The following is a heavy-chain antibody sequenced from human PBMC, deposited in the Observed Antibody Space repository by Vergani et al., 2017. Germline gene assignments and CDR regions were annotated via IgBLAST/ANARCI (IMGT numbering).Heavy chain of an antibody. J-gene: IGHJ4*02. V-gene: IGHV3-9*01. Sequence: EVQLVESGGGLVQPGRSLRLSCAASGFTFDDYAMHWVRQAPGKGLEWVTGISWNSGSIGYADSVKGRFTISRDNAKNSLYLQMNSLRAEDTAVYYCARENCGSDCYPAYWGQGTLVTVSS. D-gene: IGHD2-21*02. CDR3: ARENCGSDCYPAY. CDR1: GFTFDDYA. CDR2: ISWNSGSI.